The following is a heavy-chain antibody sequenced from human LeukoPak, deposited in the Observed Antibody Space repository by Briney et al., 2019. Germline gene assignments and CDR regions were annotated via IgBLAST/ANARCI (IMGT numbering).Heavy chain of an antibody. J-gene: IGHJ4*02. CDR2: IIASGGST. D-gene: IGHD6-25*01. CDR3: AKDSRGVAAIDY. CDR1: GFTFSSYG. V-gene: IGHV3-23*01. Sequence: TGGSLRLSCAASGFTFSSYGMSWVRQAPGKGREWVSAIIASGGSTYYADPGKGRFTASRDNPKNTLYLQMNSLRAEDTAVYYCAKDSRGVAAIDYWGQGTLVTVSS.